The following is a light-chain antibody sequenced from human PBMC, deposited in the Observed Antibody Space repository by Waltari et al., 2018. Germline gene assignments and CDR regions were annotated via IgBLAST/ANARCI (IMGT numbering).Light chain of an antibody. CDR1: QSLRYSNGYNY. CDR3: MQGLHFPLT. CDR2: LGS. J-gene: IGKJ3*01. V-gene: IGKV2-28*01. Sequence: DVVMTQSPLSLPVTPGEPASISCRSSQSLRYSNGYNYVNWYWQRPGQSPQLLIYLGSNRASGVPGRFSGSGSGTDFTLKISRVEAEDVGVYYCMQGLHFPLTFGPGTKVDIK.